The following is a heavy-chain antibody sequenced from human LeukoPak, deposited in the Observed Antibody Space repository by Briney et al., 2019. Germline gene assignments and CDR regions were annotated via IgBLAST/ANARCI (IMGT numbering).Heavy chain of an antibody. CDR3: ARVVGYYYDSSGWHDAFDI. CDR2: MNPNRGNT. V-gene: IGHV1-8*03. Sequence: ASVKVSCKASGYTFTSYDINWVRQATGQGLEWMGWMNPNRGNTGYAQKFQGRVTITRNTSISTAYMELSSLRSEDTAVYYCARVVGYYYDSSGWHDAFDIWGQGTMVTVSS. CDR1: GYTFTSYD. J-gene: IGHJ3*02. D-gene: IGHD3-22*01.